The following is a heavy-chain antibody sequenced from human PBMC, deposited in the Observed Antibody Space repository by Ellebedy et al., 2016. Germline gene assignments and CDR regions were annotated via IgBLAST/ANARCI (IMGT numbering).Heavy chain of an antibody. Sequence: GGSLRLSXEGSGFIFSTNGIHWVRQAPGKGLEWVAVIWNDGSKNSYADSVKGRFTISRDNSKNTAYLQMNNLRDEDTALYYCAAGRFGSPPYCSGGSCPTNYYYYGMDVWGQGTTVTVSS. CDR2: IWNDGSKN. D-gene: IGHD2-15*01. V-gene: IGHV3-33*01. J-gene: IGHJ6*02. CDR1: GFIFSTNG. CDR3: AAGRFGSPPYCSGGSCPTNYYYYGMDV.